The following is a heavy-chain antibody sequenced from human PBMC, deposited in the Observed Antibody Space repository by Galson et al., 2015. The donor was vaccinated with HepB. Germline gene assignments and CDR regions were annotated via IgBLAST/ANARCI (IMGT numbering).Heavy chain of an antibody. CDR1: GFTFSSYA. CDR3: LVPHWGVD. Sequence: SLRLSCAASGFTFSSYAMSWVRQAPGKGLEWVSTISGSGDNTYYADSMKGRFTISRDNSKNTLYLQMNSLRAEDTAVYYCLVPHWGVDWGQGTLVTVSS. D-gene: IGHD6-13*01. J-gene: IGHJ4*02. V-gene: IGHV3-23*01. CDR2: ISGSGDNT.